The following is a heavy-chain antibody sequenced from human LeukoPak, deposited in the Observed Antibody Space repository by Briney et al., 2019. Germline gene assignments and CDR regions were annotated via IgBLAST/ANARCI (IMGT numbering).Heavy chain of an antibody. CDR2: IYSGGST. Sequence: GGSLRLSCAASGFTVSSNYMSWVRQAPGKGLEWVSVIYSGGSTYYADSVKGRFTISRDNSKNTLYLQMNSLRAEDTAVYYCARDKLVANYYYGMDVWGQGTTVTVSS. CDR1: GFTVSSNY. CDR3: ARDKLVANYYYGMDV. D-gene: IGHD6-13*01. V-gene: IGHV3-53*01. J-gene: IGHJ6*02.